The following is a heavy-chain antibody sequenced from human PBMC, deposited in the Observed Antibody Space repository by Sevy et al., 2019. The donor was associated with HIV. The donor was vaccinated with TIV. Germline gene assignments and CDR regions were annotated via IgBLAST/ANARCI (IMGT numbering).Heavy chain of an antibody. CDR1: GFTFSSYA. J-gene: IGHJ4*02. D-gene: IGHD6-13*01. Sequence: GGSLRLSCAASGFTFSSYAMSWVRQAPGKGLEWVSAISGSGGSTYYADSVKGRFTISRNNSKNTLYLQMNSLRPEDTAVYYCANAPSIAEAGPRGDYFDYWGQGTLVTVSS. V-gene: IGHV3-23*01. CDR3: ANAPSIAEAGPRGDYFDY. CDR2: ISGSGGST.